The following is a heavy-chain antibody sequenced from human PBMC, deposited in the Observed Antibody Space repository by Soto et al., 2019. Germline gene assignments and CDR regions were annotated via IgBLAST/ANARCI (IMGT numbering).Heavy chain of an antibody. J-gene: IGHJ4*02. Sequence: EVQLLESGGGLVQPGGSLRLSCAASGFTFSSYAMSWVRQAPGKGLEWVSSISNSDDTYYADSVKGRFTISRDKSKDTLHLQINRLRAEDTALYYCAKLRGLPWYFDFWGQGTLVTVSS. CDR3: AKLRGLPWYFDF. V-gene: IGHV3-23*01. CDR2: ISNSDDT. CDR1: GFTFSSYA.